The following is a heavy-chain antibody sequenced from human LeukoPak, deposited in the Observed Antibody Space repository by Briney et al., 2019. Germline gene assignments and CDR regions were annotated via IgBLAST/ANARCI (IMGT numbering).Heavy chain of an antibody. Sequence: PGGSLRLSCAASGFTFSDFYVSWIRQAPGKGLEWVSYISSSGSTIYYADSVKGRFTISRDNAKNSLYLQMNSLRAEDTAVYYCARRRYNWNAIDYWGQGTLVTVSS. CDR2: ISSSGSTI. CDR1: GFTFSDFY. D-gene: IGHD1-20*01. V-gene: IGHV3-11*01. J-gene: IGHJ4*02. CDR3: ARRRYNWNAIDY.